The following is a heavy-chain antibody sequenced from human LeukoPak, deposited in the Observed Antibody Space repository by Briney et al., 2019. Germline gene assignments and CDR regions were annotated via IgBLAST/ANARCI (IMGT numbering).Heavy chain of an antibody. V-gene: IGHV3-23*01. Sequence: GGSLRLSCAGSGFTFSSYAMSWVRQAPGKGLEWVSTISGSGGAGTYYADSVKGRFTVSRDNSRNTLYLPMNSLRAEDTAVYYCAKRMIRGVNHDAFDLWGQGTMDTVSS. D-gene: IGHD3-10*01. CDR3: AKRMIRGVNHDAFDL. CDR2: ISGSGGAGT. CDR1: GFTFSSYA. J-gene: IGHJ3*01.